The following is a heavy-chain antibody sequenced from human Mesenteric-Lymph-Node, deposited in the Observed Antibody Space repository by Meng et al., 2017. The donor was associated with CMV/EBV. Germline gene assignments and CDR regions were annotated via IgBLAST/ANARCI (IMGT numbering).Heavy chain of an antibody. CDR2: IIPVFGTP. Sequence: SVKVSCKASGGGFNTNVISWVRQAPGQGLEWMGGIIPVFGTPNYAQSFQGRVTITTDESTSTAYMELSRLTSEDTAVYYCARQGAFYYFRYWGQGSLVTVSS. D-gene: IGHD4/OR15-4a*01. CDR1: GGGFNTNV. CDR3: ARQGAFYYFRY. V-gene: IGHV1-69*05. J-gene: IGHJ4*02.